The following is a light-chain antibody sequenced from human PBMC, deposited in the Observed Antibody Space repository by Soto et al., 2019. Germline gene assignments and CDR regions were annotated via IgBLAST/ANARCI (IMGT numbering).Light chain of an antibody. CDR1: RSNIGNNA. CDR3: ASWDDSLNARGV. V-gene: IGLV1-44*01. Sequence: QLVLTQTPSASGTPGQTVTISCSGSRSNIGNNAVSWYQQFPGTASKLLIYNNNQRPSGVPDRFSGSKSGTSASLAISGLQSEDEADDYCASWDDSLNARGVFGGGTKLTVL. CDR2: NNN. J-gene: IGLJ3*02.